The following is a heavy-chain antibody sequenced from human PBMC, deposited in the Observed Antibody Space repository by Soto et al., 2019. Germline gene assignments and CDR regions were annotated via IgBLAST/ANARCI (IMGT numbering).Heavy chain of an antibody. CDR3: ARHYCSGGSCYSYHYYMDV. D-gene: IGHD2-15*01. V-gene: IGHV5-51*01. J-gene: IGHJ6*03. CDR2: IYPGDSDT. Sequence: GESLKISCKGSGYSFTSYWIGWVRQMPGKGLEWMGIIYPGDSDTRYSPSFQGQVTISADKSISTAYLQWSSLKASDTAMYYCARHYCSGGSCYSYHYYMDVWGKGTTVTVSS. CDR1: GYSFTSYW.